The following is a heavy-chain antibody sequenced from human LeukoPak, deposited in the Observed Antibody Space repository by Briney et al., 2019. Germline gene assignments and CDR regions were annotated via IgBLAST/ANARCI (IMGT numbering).Heavy chain of an antibody. J-gene: IGHJ4*02. D-gene: IGHD3-22*01. CDR3: ARIIGGSSGYYCDY. V-gene: IGHV2-70*01. Sequence: SGPTLLNPTQTLTLTCTFSGFSLSTSGMCVSWIRQPPGKALEWLSLIDWDDDKYYSTSLKTRLTISKDTSKNQVVLTMTNMDPVDTATYYCARIIGGSSGYYCDYWGQGTLVTVSS. CDR2: IDWDDDK. CDR1: GFSLSTSGMC.